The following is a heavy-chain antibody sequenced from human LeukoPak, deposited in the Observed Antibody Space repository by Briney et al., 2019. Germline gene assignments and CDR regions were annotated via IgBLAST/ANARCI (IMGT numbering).Heavy chain of an antibody. D-gene: IGHD2-21*01. CDR3: ARDRDWAFDY. Sequence: GGSLRLSCAASGFTFSDYTLNWLPQAPGKGLEWLSFISPSRGSIAYADSVKGRFTISSDSAKNSVYLQINNLRAEDTAVYYCARDRDWAFDYWGQGILVTVSS. J-gene: IGHJ4*02. CDR2: ISPSRGSI. V-gene: IGHV3-48*01. CDR1: GFTFSDYT.